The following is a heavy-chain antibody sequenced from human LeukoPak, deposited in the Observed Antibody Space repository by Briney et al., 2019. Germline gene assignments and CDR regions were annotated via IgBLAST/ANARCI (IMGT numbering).Heavy chain of an antibody. CDR2: IYPGDSDT. CDR3: ARHARKKIWDSSSWYNWFDP. Sequence: GESLKISCKGSGYNFISYWIGWVRQKPGEGLEWMGDIYPGDSDTRYNPSFQGQVTISADKSISTAYLQWSSLKASDTAMYYCARHARKKIWDSSSWYNWFDPWGQGTLVTVSS. V-gene: IGHV5-51*01. CDR1: GYNFISYW. J-gene: IGHJ5*02. D-gene: IGHD6-13*01.